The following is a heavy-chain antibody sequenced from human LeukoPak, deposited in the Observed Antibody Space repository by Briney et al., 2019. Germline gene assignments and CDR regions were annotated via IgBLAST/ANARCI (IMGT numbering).Heavy chain of an antibody. D-gene: IGHD1/OR15-1a*01. CDR1: GYTFSNHG. CDR3: ARDQQQGDHYSFYYMDF. J-gene: IGHJ6*03. V-gene: IGHV1-18*01. CDR2: ISPHKGNT. Sequence: ASVKVSCKGIGYTFSNHGITWVQQAPGQGLEWIGWISPHKGNTNYQQRLQGRLILTTDASTSTAYMDLRDLRSDDTAIYYCARDQQQGDHYSFYYMDFWGEGTTVIVSS.